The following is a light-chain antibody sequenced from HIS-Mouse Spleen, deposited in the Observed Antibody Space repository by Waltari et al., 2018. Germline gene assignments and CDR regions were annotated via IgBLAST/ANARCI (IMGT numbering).Light chain of an antibody. CDR3: QQYNSYPLT. V-gene: IGKV1-5*03. CDR2: QAS. J-gene: IGKJ4*01. Sequence: DIQMTQSPSTLSASVGDRVTITCRASQSISSWLAWYKQKPGKAPKLLIYQASSLESRVPSRFSGSGSGTEFTLTISSLQPDDFATYYCQQYNSYPLTFGGGTKVEIK. CDR1: QSISSW.